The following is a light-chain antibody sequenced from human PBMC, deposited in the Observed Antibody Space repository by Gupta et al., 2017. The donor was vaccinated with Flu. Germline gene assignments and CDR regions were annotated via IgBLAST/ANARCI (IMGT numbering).Light chain of an antibody. Sequence: DIQMTQSPSSLSAAVRDRVTITCRASQSISTYLNWYQHQPGKAPKLLIYSATSLQSGVPSRFSGSGSVTDFTLTSSSLQPEDFATYYWQQSSTMQYTFGQGTKLEI. CDR2: SAT. CDR1: QSISTY. CDR3: QQSSTMQYT. V-gene: IGKV1-39*01. J-gene: IGKJ2*01.